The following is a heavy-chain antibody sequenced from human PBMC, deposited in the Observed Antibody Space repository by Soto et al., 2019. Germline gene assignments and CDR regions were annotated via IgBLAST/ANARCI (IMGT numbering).Heavy chain of an antibody. V-gene: IGHV1-8*01. Sequence: ASVKVTCTASGYTFTINDINWLRLAPGQGLEWMGWMNGDRDNTGCAQKFQGRLTMTKDTSKSTAYMELSSLTSEDTAVYYCARRTIAHWYFDLWGRGTLVTVSS. CDR1: GYTFTIND. J-gene: IGHJ2*01. CDR3: ARRTIAHWYFDL. D-gene: IGHD1-1*01. CDR2: MNGDRDNT.